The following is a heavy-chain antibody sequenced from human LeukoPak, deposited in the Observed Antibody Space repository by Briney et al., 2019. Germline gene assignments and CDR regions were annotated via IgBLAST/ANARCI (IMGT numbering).Heavy chain of an antibody. CDR2: INHSGST. CDR3: ARANHRGGENHPDIVVVPASYYGMDV. V-gene: IGHV4-34*01. D-gene: IGHD2-2*01. CDR1: GSSITNYY. J-gene: IGHJ6*02. Sequence: SETLSLTCTVSGSSITNYYWSWIRQPPGKGLEWIGEINHSGSTNYNPSLKSRVTISVDTSKNQFSLKLSSVTAADTAVYYCARANHRGGENHPDIVVVPASYYGMDVWGQGTTVTVSS.